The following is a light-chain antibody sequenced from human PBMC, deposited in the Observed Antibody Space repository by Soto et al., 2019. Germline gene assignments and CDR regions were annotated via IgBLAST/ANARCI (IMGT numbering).Light chain of an antibody. V-gene: IGKV1-8*01. J-gene: IGKJ2*01. Sequence: AIRMTQSPSSFSASTGDRVTITCRASQGISSYLAWYQQKPGKAPKLLIYAASTLQSGVPSRFSGSGSGTDFTLTISCLQSEXXATXXXQXXYSYPHTFGQGTKLEIK. CDR2: AAS. CDR1: QGISSY. CDR3: QXXYSYPHT.